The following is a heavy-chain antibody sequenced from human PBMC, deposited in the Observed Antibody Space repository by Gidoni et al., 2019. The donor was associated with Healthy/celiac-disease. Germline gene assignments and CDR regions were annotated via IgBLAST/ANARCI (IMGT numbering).Heavy chain of an antibody. J-gene: IGHJ3*02. D-gene: IGHD3-22*01. CDR1: GGSISSSSYY. V-gene: IGHV4-39*07. Sequence: QLQLQESGPGLVKPSETLSLTCTVSGGSISSSSYYWGWIRQPPGKGLEWIGSIYYSGSTYYNPSLKSRVTISVDTSKNQFSLKLSSVTAADTAVYYCARPYYYDSSGYYSGKYDAFDIWGQGTMVTVSS. CDR2: IYYSGST. CDR3: ARPYYYDSSGYYSGKYDAFDI.